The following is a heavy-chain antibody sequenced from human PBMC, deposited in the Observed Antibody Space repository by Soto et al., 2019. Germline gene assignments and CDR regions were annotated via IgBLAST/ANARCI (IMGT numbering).Heavy chain of an antibody. D-gene: IGHD6-13*01. V-gene: IGHV1-18*01. CDR1: GYTFTSYV. CDR3: AIDPTPGIAAAKAPKGQNWFDP. Sequence: QVQLVQSGAEVKKPGASVKVSCKASGYTFTSYVISWVRPAPGQGLECMGWISAYNGNTNYAQKLQGRVTMTTDTSTSTAYMELRSLRSDDTAVYYCAIDPTPGIAAAKAPKGQNWFDPWGQGPLVTVSS. CDR2: ISAYNGNT. J-gene: IGHJ5*02.